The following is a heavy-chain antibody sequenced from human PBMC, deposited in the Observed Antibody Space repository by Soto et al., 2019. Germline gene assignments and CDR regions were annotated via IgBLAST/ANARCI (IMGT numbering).Heavy chain of an antibody. CDR3: AGELDIHHGLGY. CDR2: TYYRSNWNF. D-gene: IGHD3-3*02. CDR1: WGSVSSNTAT. Sequence: PSQTLSLTCAISWGSVSSNTATWNWVRQSPSRGLEWLGRTYYRSNWNFGYALSVKSRITINPDTSKNQFSLQLNSLTPEDTAVYYCAGELDIHHGLGYWGPGTSVTVSS. J-gene: IGHJ4*02. V-gene: IGHV6-1*01.